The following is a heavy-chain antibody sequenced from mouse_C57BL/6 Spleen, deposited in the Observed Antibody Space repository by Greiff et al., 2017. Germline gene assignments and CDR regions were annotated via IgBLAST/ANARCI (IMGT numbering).Heavy chain of an antibody. CDR2: IYPGSGST. V-gene: IGHV1-55*01. CDR3: ARWGTTVVGGDY. J-gene: IGHJ2*01. CDR1: GYTFTSYW. Sequence: QVQLQQPGAELVKPGASVKMSCKASGYTFTSYWITWVKQRPGQGLEWIGDIYPGSGSTNYNEKFKSKATLTVDTSSSTAYMQLSSLTSEDSAVYYCARWGTTVVGGDYWGQGTTLTVSS. D-gene: IGHD1-1*01.